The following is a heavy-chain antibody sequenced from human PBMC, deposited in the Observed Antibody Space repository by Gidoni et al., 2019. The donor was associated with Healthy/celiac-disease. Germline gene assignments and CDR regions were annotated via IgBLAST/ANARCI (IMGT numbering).Heavy chain of an antibody. CDR3: ARGFGSSITWGFDY. J-gene: IGHJ4*02. CDR1: GFTFSSYS. V-gene: IGHV3-48*02. CDR2: ISSSSSTI. Sequence: EVQLVESGGGLVQPGGSLRLYCAASGFTFSSYSMNWVRQAPGQGLEWVSYISSSSSTIYYADSVMGRFTISRDNAKNSLYLQMNSLRDEDTAVYYCARGFGSSITWGFDYWGLGTLVTVSS. D-gene: IGHD6-13*01.